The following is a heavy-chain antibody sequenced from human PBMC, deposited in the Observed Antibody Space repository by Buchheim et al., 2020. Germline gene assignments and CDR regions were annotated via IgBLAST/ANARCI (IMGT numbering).Heavy chain of an antibody. CDR2: IFCVDYT. Sequence: QITLKESGPTLVNPTQTLTLPCTFSGFSLSTSGVGVGWIRQPPGKTLEWLSLIFCVDYTRYSPSLKSRLTITKDTSKNQVVLTMTNIEPVDTATYDCAHRKWSSTMTGQGVNWFDPWGQGT. V-gene: IGHV2-5*02. D-gene: IGHD4-17*01. J-gene: IGHJ5*02. CDR1: GFSLSTSGVG. CDR3: AHRKWSSTMTGQGVNWFDP.